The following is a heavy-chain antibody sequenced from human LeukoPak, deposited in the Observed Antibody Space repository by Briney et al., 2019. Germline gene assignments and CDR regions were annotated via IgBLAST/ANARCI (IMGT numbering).Heavy chain of an antibody. J-gene: IGHJ4*02. CDR2: INSDGSTT. D-gene: IGHD3-16*01. CDR1: GFTFSGYW. CDR3: ARGGREGFDY. Sequence: PGGSLRLSCAASGFTFSGYWMHWVRQAPGKGLVWVSRINSDGSTTSYADSVMGRFTISRDNAKNTLYLQMNRLRAEDTAVYYCARGGREGFDYWGQGTLVTVSS. V-gene: IGHV3-74*01.